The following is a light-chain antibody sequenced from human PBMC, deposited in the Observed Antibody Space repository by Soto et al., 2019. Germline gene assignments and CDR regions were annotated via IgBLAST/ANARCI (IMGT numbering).Light chain of an antibody. CDR1: QGIRSY. Sequence: DIHLTQSPSFLSASVGDRVTITCRASQGIRSYVAWYQQKPGKAPRLLIYAASTLQSGVPSRFSGSGSETEFTLTISSLQPEDLAAYYCQQLNSYPLTFGGGTKVDIK. CDR3: QQLNSYPLT. CDR2: AAS. J-gene: IGKJ4*01. V-gene: IGKV1-9*01.